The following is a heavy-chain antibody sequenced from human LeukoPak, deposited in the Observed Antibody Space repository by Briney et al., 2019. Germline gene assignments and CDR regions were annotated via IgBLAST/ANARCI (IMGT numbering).Heavy chain of an antibody. D-gene: IGHD3-16*02. CDR3: ARLGDDYVWGNYRSSYFDY. V-gene: IGHV1-69*05. CDR1: GGTFSSYA. CDR2: IIPIFGTA. J-gene: IGHJ4*02. Sequence: SVKVFCKASGGTFSSYAISWVRQAPGQGLEWMGRIIPIFGTANYAQKFQGRVTITTDESTSTAYMELSSLRSEDTAVYYCARLGDDYVWGNYRSSYFDYWGQGTLVTVSS.